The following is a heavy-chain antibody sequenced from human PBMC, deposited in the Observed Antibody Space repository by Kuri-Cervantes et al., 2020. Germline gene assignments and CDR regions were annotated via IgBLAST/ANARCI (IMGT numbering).Heavy chain of an antibody. CDR2: ISAYNGDT. CDR1: GYTFTSYG. CDR3: ARHAYYYDSSGYYYNFDY. J-gene: IGHJ4*02. Sequence: ASVKVSCKASGYTFTSYGISWVRQAPGQGLGWMGWISAYNGDTNYAQKLQGRVTMTTDTSTSTAYMELRSLRSDDTAVYYCARHAYYYDSSGYYYNFDYWGQGTLVTVSS. D-gene: IGHD3-22*01. V-gene: IGHV1-18*01.